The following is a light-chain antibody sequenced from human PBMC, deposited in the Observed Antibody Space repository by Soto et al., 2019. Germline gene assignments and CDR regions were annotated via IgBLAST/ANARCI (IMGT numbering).Light chain of an antibody. J-gene: IGKJ3*01. CDR3: QQYKSHPFT. CDR2: AAS. Sequence: DIQMTQSPSSLSASVGDRASITCRASQGVRNYVAWFQQKPGKAPKSLIFAASSLQSGVSSKFSGSGSGTEFTLTITSLQPEDFATYYGQQYKSHPFTFGPGTRVDIK. V-gene: IGKV1-16*02. CDR1: QGVRNY.